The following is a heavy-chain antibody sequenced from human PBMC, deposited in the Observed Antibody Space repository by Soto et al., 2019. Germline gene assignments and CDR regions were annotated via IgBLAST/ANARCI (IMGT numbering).Heavy chain of an antibody. Sequence: GGSLRLSCAASGFIFSSYNMNWVRQAPGKGLEWVSYISTSSGTIYYADSVKGRFTISRDNAKNSLYLQMNSLRDEDTTVYYCARDAGYSGYETPYYFDYWGQGTLVTVSS. V-gene: IGHV3-48*02. CDR3: ARDAGYSGYETPYYFDY. CDR1: GFIFSSYN. D-gene: IGHD5-12*01. J-gene: IGHJ4*02. CDR2: ISTSSGTI.